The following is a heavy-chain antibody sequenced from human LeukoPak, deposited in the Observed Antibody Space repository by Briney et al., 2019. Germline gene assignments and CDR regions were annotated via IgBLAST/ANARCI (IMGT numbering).Heavy chain of an antibody. CDR3: ARFGYSGYDNDYYYYGMDV. D-gene: IGHD5-12*01. V-gene: IGHV6-1*01. J-gene: IGHJ6*02. Sequence: SQTLSLTCAISGDSVSSNSAAWHWIRQSPSRGLEWLGRTYYRSKWYNDYAVSVKSRITINPDTSKNQFSLQLNSVAPEDTAVYYCARFGYSGYDNDYYYYGMDVWGQGTTVTVSS. CDR2: TYYRSKWYN. CDR1: GDSVSSNSAA.